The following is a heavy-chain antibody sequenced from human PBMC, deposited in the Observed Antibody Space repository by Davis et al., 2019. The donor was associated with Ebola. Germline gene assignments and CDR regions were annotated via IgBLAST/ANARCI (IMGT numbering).Heavy chain of an antibody. CDR3: AVGYCSSTTCYASLDS. J-gene: IGHJ5*01. CDR1: GGTFSSYA. Sequence: SVKVSCKTSGGTFSSYAISWVRQAPGQGLEWMGGIIPIFGSLNYAQKFRGRVTITADESTITAYMSLSSLRSEDTAVYYCAVGYCSSTTCYASLDSWGQGTLVTVSS. D-gene: IGHD2-2*01. CDR2: IIPIFGSL. V-gene: IGHV1-69*13.